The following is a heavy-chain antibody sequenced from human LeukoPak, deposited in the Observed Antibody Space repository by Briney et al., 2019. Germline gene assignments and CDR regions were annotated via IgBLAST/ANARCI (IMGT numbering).Heavy chain of an antibody. V-gene: IGHV1-2*02. J-gene: IGHJ5*02. CDR3: ARGSTRPHNWFDP. CDR2: INPNSGGT. Sequence: GASVKVSCKASGYTFTGYYMHWVRQAPGQGLEWMGWINPNSGGTNYAQKFQGRVTMTRDTSISTAYMELSRLRSDDTAAYYCARGSTRPHNWFDPWGQGTLVTVSS. D-gene: IGHD2-2*01. CDR1: GYTFTGYY.